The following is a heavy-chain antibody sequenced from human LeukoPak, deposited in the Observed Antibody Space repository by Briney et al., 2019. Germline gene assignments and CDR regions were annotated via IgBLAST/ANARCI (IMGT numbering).Heavy chain of an antibody. V-gene: IGHV3-23*01. D-gene: IGHD3-10*01. Sequence: GGSLRLSCAASGFTFSSYAMSWVRQAPGKGLEWVSAISGSGGSTYYADSVKGRFTISRDNSKNTLYLQMNSLRAEDTAVYYCAKRGSGSYSSAYVDYWGQGTLVTVSS. J-gene: IGHJ4*02. CDR2: ISGSGGST. CDR1: GFTFSSYA. CDR3: AKRGSGSYSSAYVDY.